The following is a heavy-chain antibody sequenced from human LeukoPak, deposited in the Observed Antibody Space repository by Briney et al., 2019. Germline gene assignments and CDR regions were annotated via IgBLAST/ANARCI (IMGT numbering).Heavy chain of an antibody. Sequence: GGSLRLSCAASGFTFSRYNMNWVRQAPGKGLEWVSSISSGSSYIYYADSVKGRFTISRDNAKNSLYLQMNSLRAEDTAVYYCASGSGWELLGDYWGQGTLVTVSS. CDR1: GFTFSRYN. J-gene: IGHJ4*02. D-gene: IGHD1-26*01. CDR3: ASGSGWELLGDY. CDR2: ISSGSSYI. V-gene: IGHV3-21*01.